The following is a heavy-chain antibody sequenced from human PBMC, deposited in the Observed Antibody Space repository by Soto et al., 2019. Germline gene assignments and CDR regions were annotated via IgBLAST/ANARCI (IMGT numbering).Heavy chain of an antibody. J-gene: IGHJ4*02. V-gene: IGHV4-59*01. CDR2: IYYSGST. Sequence: SETLSLTCTVSGGSISSYYWSWIRQPPGKGLEWIGYIYYSGSTNYNPSLKSRVTISVDTSKNQFSLKLSSVTAADTAVYYCARDGTNPFDYWGQGTLVTVSS. D-gene: IGHD2-8*01. CDR1: GGSISSYY. CDR3: ARDGTNPFDY.